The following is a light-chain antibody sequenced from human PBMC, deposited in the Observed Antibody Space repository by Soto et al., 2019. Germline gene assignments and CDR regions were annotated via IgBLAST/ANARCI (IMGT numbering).Light chain of an antibody. CDR3: QKRSNWLPQFP. V-gene: IGKV3-11*01. CDR2: DAV. J-gene: IGKJ2*01. Sequence: VVTHSAPYLYLTPREGVALSCRASQSITSYLAWYQKKPGQTPGLLIYDAVNRATGVPDRFSGGGSGTDFTLTISSLEAEDSDVYDCQKRSNWLPQFPFGQGTKV. CDR1: QSITSY.